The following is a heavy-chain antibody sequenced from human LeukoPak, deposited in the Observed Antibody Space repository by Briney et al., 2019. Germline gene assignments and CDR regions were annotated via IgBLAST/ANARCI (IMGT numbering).Heavy chain of an antibody. CDR3: ASLEKRGYSYGYVSFDY. J-gene: IGHJ4*02. D-gene: IGHD5-18*01. Sequence: ASVKVSXKASGYTFTSYYMHWMRQAPGQGLEWMGIINPSGGSTSYAQKFQGRVTMTRDTSTSTVYMELSSLRSEDTAVYYCASLEKRGYSYGYVSFDYWGQGTLVTVSS. V-gene: IGHV1-46*01. CDR1: GYTFTSYY. CDR2: INPSGGST.